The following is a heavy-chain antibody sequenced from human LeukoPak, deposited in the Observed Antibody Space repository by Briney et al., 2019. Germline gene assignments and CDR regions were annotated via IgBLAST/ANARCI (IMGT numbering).Heavy chain of an antibody. V-gene: IGHV4-59*08. CDR1: GGFISSYH. J-gene: IGHJ5*02. Sequence: SETLSLTCTVSGGFISSYHWSWIRQPPGKGLEWIGYIHFSGSTNYNPSLKSRVTVSDDKSKNQFSLKLSSVTAADTAVYYCARWGETQQLGHNWFDPWGQGTLVTVSS. CDR2: IHFSGST. CDR3: ARWGETQQLGHNWFDP. D-gene: IGHD6-13*01.